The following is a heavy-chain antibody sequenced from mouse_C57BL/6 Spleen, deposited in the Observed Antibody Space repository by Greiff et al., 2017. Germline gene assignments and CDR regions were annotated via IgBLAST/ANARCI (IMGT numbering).Heavy chain of an antibody. D-gene: IGHD1-1*01. Sequence: QVHVKQSGAELAKPGASVKLSCKASGYTFTSYWMHWVKQRPGQGLEWIGYINPSSGYTKYNQKFKDKATLTADKSSSTAYMQLSSLTSEDSAVYYCARSDGSSWFAYWGQGTLVTVSA. CDR1: GYTFTSYW. V-gene: IGHV1-7*01. CDR2: INPSSGYT. J-gene: IGHJ3*01. CDR3: ARSDGSSWFAY.